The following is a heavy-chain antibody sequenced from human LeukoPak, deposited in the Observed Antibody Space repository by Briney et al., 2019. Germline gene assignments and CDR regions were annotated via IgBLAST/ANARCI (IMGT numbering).Heavy chain of an antibody. Sequence: ASVKVSCKASGYTFTGYYMHWVRQAPGQGLEWMGWINPNSGGTNYAQKFQGRVTMTRDTSISTAYMELSRLRSDDTAVYYCAREGILWFGELPQGDYYMDVWGKGTTVTISS. J-gene: IGHJ6*03. V-gene: IGHV1-2*02. D-gene: IGHD3-10*01. CDR3: AREGILWFGELPQGDYYMDV. CDR2: INPNSGGT. CDR1: GYTFTGYY.